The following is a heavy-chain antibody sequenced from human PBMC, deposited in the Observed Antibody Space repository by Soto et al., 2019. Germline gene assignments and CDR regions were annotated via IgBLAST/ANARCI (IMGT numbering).Heavy chain of an antibody. V-gene: IGHV1-8*01. CDR2: MNPNSGNT. J-gene: IGHJ5*02. D-gene: IGHD2-2*01. CDR3: AGGGLMEAQLLWKRQNWFDP. Sequence: VQLVQSGAEVKKPGASVKVSCKASGYTFTSYDIHWVRQATGQGLEWMGWMNPNSGNTGYAQKFQGRVTMTRNTPLSTAYMELSSLRSADTAVSYCAGGGLMEAQLLWKRQNWFDPWGQGTLVTVSS. CDR1: GYTFTSYD.